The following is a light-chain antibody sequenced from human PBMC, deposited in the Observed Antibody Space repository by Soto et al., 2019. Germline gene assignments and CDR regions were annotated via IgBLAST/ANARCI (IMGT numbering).Light chain of an antibody. V-gene: IGKV3-20*01. Sequence: EIVLTQSPGTLSLSPGERATLSCRASQSVSSNYLAWYQQKPGQAPRLLLYAASSRATGIPGRFSGSGSGTDFTLTIRRLEPEDLAVYYCQQYGTSPYTFGQGTKLEIK. CDR2: AAS. CDR1: QSVSSNY. J-gene: IGKJ2*01. CDR3: QQYGTSPYT.